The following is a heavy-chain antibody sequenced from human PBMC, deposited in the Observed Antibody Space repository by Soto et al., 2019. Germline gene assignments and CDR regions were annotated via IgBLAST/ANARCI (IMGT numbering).Heavy chain of an antibody. CDR1: GFTFSSYA. CDR2: ISGSGGST. Sequence: GGSLRLSCAASGFTFSSYAMGWVRQAPGKGLEWVSAISGSGGSTYYADSVKGRFTISRDNSKNTLYLQMNSLRAEDTAVYYCAKGMAAAGSSFDYWGQGTLVTVSS. J-gene: IGHJ4*02. CDR3: AKGMAAAGSSFDY. D-gene: IGHD6-13*01. V-gene: IGHV3-23*01.